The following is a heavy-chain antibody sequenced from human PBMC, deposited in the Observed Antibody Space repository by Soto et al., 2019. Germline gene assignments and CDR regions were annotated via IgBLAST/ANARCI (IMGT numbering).Heavy chain of an antibody. V-gene: IGHV3-23*01. CDR2: IGGSGGGT. J-gene: IGHJ4*02. CDR3: ARDLKFGY. Sequence: PGKGLEWVSGIGGSGGGTYYTDSVKGRFTISRDNSKNTLYLQITSLRAEDTAVYYCARDLKFGYWGQGTLVTVSS.